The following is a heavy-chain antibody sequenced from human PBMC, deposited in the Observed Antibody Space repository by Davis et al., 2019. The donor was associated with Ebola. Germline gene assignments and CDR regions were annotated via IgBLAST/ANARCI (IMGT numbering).Heavy chain of an antibody. V-gene: IGHV3-21*05. J-gene: IGHJ6*02. CDR3: ARASVNRPPIYDYVWGSYRTPRYGMDV. Sequence: GESLKISCAASGFTFSSYWMHWVRQAPGKGLEWVSYISSSSSYTNYADSVKGRFTISRDNAKNSLYLQMNSLRAEDTAVYYCARASVNRPPIYDYVWGSYRTPRYGMDVWGQGTTVTVSS. CDR1: GFTFSSYW. D-gene: IGHD3-16*02. CDR2: ISSSSSYT.